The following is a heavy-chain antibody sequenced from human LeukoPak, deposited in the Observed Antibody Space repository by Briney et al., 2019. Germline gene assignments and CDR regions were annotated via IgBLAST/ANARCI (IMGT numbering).Heavy chain of an antibody. Sequence: SETLSLTCTVSGGSISSYYWSWIRQPAGNGLEWIGRIYTSGSTNYNPSLKSRVTMSGDTSKNQFSLKLSSVTAADTAVHFCARDPPMGYSYAVWWFDPWGQGTLVTVSS. J-gene: IGHJ5*02. CDR1: GGSISSYY. D-gene: IGHD5-18*01. CDR2: IYTSGST. V-gene: IGHV4-4*07. CDR3: ARDPPMGYSYAVWWFDP.